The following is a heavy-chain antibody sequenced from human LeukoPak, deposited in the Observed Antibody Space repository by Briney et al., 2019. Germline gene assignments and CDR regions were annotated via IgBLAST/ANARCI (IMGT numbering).Heavy chain of an antibody. CDR3: ARDHRGGFWSGYPDY. V-gene: IGHV1-46*01. CDR2: INPSGGST. D-gene: IGHD3-3*01. J-gene: IGHJ4*02. CDR1: GYTFTSYY. Sequence: ASVKVSCKASGYTFTSYYMHWVRQAPGQGLEWMGIINPSGGSTSYAQKFQGRVTMTRDTSTSTVYMELSSLRSEDTAVYYCARDHRGGFWSGYPDYWGQGTLVTVSS.